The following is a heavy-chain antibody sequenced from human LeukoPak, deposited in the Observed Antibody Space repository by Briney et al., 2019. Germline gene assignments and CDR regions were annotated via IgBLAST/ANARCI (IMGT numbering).Heavy chain of an antibody. CDR2: LIPLLGTT. Sequence: ASVTVSCKASGYTFTSYGISWVRQAPGQGLEWIGALIPLLGTTNYAQRLQGRVTITADKSTSTVYMELTSLRFEDTAVYYCVRDVFLGAVAGRRGDYWGQGTLVTVSS. V-gene: IGHV1-69*10. CDR3: VRDVFLGAVAGRRGDY. CDR1: GYTFTSYG. J-gene: IGHJ4*02. D-gene: IGHD6-19*01.